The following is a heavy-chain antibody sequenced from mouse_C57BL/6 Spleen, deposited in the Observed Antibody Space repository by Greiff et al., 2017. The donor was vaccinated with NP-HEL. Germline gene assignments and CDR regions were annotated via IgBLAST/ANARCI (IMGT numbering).Heavy chain of an antibody. D-gene: IGHD1-1*01. CDR3: ASLYYGSSYDWYFDV. J-gene: IGHJ1*03. CDR2: IYPGDGDT. Sequence: VQLQQSGPELVKPGASVKISCKASGYAFSSSWMNWVKQRPGKGLEWIGRIYPGDGDTNYNGKFKGKATLTADKSSSTAYMQLSSLTSEDSAVYFCASLYYGSSYDWYFDVWGTGTTVTVSS. V-gene: IGHV1-82*01. CDR1: GYAFSSSW.